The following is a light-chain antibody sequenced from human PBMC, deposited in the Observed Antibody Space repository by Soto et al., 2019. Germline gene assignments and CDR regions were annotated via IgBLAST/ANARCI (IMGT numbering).Light chain of an antibody. CDR3: QHYYSIPYT. CDR1: LSVLYSSDNKNY. CDR2: GAS. J-gene: IGKJ2*01. Sequence: DIVMTQFPDSLAVSLGERATINCKSSLSVLYSSDNKNYLAWYQQKPGQPPKLLIYGASIRESGVPDRFSGSGSGTDFTLTISSLQAEDVAIYYCQHYYSIPYTFGQGTKLEIK. V-gene: IGKV4-1*01.